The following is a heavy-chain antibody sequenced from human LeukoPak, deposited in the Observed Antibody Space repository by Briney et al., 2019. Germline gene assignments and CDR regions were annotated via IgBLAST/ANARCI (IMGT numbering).Heavy chain of an antibody. J-gene: IGHJ4*02. D-gene: IGHD3-10*01. CDR2: INSDGSRI. CDR1: GFTFSPYW. V-gene: IGHV3-74*01. Sequence: GGSLRLSCAASGFTFSPYWMHWVRQVPGKGLMCVSNINSDGSRITYADSVKGRFTISRDNAKNTLSLQMNSLRAEHTAVHYCARDRGYAFDLWGQGTLVTVSS. CDR3: ARDRGYAFDL.